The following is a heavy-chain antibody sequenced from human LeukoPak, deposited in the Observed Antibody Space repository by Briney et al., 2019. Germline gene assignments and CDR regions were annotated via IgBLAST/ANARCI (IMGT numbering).Heavy chain of an antibody. D-gene: IGHD1-1*01. V-gene: IGHV3-23*01. CDR3: AKSWDWNDEGKYFDC. Sequence: GGSLRLSCAASGFTFTNYAMSWVRQAPGKGLEWVSEVSVSGGGTYYADSVKGRFTISRDNSKNTLYLQMNSLRAVDTALYYCAKSWDWNDEGKYFDCWGQGTLVTVSS. J-gene: IGHJ4*02. CDR1: GFTFTNYA. CDR2: VSVSGGGT.